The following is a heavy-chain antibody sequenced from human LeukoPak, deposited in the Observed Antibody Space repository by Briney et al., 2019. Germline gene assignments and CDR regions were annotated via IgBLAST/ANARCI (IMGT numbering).Heavy chain of an antibody. D-gene: IGHD6-19*01. J-gene: IGHJ4*02. CDR2: INPNSGGT. CDR3: ARTGYSSGWYGNYFDY. Sequence: ASVKVSCKASGYTLTGYYMHWVRQAPGQGLEWMGWINPNSGGTNYAQKFQGWVTMTRDTSISTAYMELSRLRSDDTAVYYCARTGYSSGWYGNYFDYWDQGTLVTVSS. V-gene: IGHV1-2*04. CDR1: GYTLTGYY.